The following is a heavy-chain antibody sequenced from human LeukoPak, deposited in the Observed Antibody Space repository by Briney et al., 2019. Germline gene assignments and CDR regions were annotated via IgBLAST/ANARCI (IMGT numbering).Heavy chain of an antibody. J-gene: IGHJ4*02. V-gene: IGHV1-8*01. CDR1: GYTFTSYD. D-gene: IGHD3-10*01. Sequence: ASVKVSCKASGYTFTSYDINWVRQATGQGLEWMGWMNPNTVNTGYAQKIQGRVTMTRNTSISTAYMELSSLRSEDTAVYYCARGQSSDGYGSGPDFDYWGQGTLVTVSS. CDR2: MNPNTVNT. CDR3: ARGQSSDGYGSGPDFDY.